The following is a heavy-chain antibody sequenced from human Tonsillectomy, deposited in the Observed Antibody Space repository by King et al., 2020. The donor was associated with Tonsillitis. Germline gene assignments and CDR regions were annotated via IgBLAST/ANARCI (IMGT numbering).Heavy chain of an antibody. V-gene: IGHV3-23*04. Sequence: VQLVESGGGLVQPGGSLRLSFAASGFTFSSYAMSWVRQAPGKGLERGSPISCSGSSPYYADSVKGRFTISRDNSNNTLYLQMNSLRAEDTAVYYCAKANDYGDFVWVYFDYWGQGTLITVSS. CDR1: GFTFSSYA. D-gene: IGHD4-17*01. CDR3: AKANDYGDFVWVYFDY. J-gene: IGHJ4*02. CDR2: ISCSGSSP.